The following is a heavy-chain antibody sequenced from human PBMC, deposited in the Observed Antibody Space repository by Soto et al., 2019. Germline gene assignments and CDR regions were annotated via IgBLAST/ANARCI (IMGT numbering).Heavy chain of an antibody. D-gene: IGHD3-3*01. V-gene: IGHV1-69*13. J-gene: IGHJ4*02. CDR2: ISPIFGQA. CDR1: GGTFSSYA. Sequence: SVKVSCKPSGGTFSSYAISWVLQAPGQGLEWVGGISPIFGQANYAQKFQGRVTITAAESTSKASMELSSLRSEDTAVYYCARGGPRGPDFWSGYSPFDYWRQGTLVTVSS. CDR3: ARGGPRGPDFWSGYSPFDY.